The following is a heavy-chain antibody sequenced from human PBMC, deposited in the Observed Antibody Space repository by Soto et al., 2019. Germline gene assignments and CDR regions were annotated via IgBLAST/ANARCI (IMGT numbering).Heavy chain of an antibody. CDR1: AFTFRSND. Sequence: WRSLRFSCAPSAFTFRSNDMHWVRHAPGNGREWVAVMWWHGRDKFYADSLNGRLCICRYNSNTTLYLQLNNLRPEDTAAPYFPKDDGGKSGRCTFDNWGQGPMVAFSS. V-gene: IGHV3-33*06. CDR2: MWWHGRDK. J-gene: IGHJ4*02. CDR3: PKDDGGKSGRCTFDN. D-gene: IGHD1-26*01.